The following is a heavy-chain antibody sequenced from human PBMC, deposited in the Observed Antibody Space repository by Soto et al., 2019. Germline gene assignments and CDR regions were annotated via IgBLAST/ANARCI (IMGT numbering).Heavy chain of an antibody. V-gene: IGHV4-34*01. Sequence: PSETLSLTCAVYGGSFSGYYWSWIRQPPGKGLEWIGEINHSGSTNYNPSLKSRVTISVDTSKNQSSLKLSSVTAADTAVYYCARDGRYYDFWSGLAIVRGMDVWGQGTTVTVSS. CDR1: GGSFSGYY. J-gene: IGHJ6*02. CDR3: ARDGRYYDFWSGLAIVRGMDV. D-gene: IGHD3-3*01. CDR2: INHSGST.